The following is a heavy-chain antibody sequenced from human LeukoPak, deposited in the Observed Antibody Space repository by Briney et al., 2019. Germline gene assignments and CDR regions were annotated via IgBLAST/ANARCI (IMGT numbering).Heavy chain of an antibody. CDR1: GXTFSSYG. CDR2: ISYDGNNK. V-gene: IGHV3-30*03. Sequence: AGSLRLSCAASGXTFSSYGMHWVRQAPGKGLEWVAIISYDGNNKYYVDSVKGRFTISRDNSKNTLYLQMNSLRTEDTAVYYCARERSDWSFDYWGQGTLVTVSS. CDR3: ARERSDWSFDY. J-gene: IGHJ4*02. D-gene: IGHD3-9*01.